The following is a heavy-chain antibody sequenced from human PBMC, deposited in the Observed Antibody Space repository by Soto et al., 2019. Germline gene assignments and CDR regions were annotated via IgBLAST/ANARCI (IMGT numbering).Heavy chain of an antibody. D-gene: IGHD3-22*01. CDR3: ARDLSGRLLHNWFDP. V-gene: IGHV3-33*08. CDR2: VWYDGSNK. J-gene: IGHJ5*02. CDR1: GFTFSSYG. Sequence: ALRHSCAASGFTFSSYGMHWVLESPGKRLGWLAVVWYDGSNKYYADSVKGRFTISRDNSKNTLYLQMNSLRAEDTAVYYCARDLSGRLLHNWFDPWGQGTLVTVSS.